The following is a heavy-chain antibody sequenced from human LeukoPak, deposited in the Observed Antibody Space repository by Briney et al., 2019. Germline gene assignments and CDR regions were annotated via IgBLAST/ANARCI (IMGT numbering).Heavy chain of an antibody. CDR2: ISGSGGST. CDR1: GFTFSSYA. V-gene: IGHV3-23*01. J-gene: IGHJ4*02. CDR3: AKDPYYYGSGSYFDY. D-gene: IGHD3-10*01. Sequence: HPGGSLRLSCAASGFTFSSYAMGWVRRAPGKGLEWVSAISGSGGSTYYADSVKGRFTISRDNSKNTLYLQMNSLRAEDTAVYYCAKDPYYYGSGSYFDYWGQGTLVTVSS.